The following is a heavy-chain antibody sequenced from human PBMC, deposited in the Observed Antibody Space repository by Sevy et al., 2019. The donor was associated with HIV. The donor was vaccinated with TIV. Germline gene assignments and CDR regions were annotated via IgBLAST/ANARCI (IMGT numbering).Heavy chain of an antibody. D-gene: IGHD3-3*01. V-gene: IGHV3-48*03. CDR3: AKRGGHYDLGMDV. CDR2: ISSSGSTI. CDR1: GFTFSSFE. Sequence: GGSLRLSCAASGFTFSSFEMTWVRQAPGKGLEWVSYISSSGSTIYYTNSVKGRFTISRDNAENSLYLQMNSLRAEDTAVYYCAKRGGHYDLGMDVWGQGTTVTVSS. J-gene: IGHJ6*02.